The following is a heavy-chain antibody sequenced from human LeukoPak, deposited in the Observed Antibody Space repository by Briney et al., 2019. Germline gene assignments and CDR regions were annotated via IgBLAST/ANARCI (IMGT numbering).Heavy chain of an antibody. V-gene: IGHV4-34*01. Sequence: SETLSLTCTVSGGSISSYYWSWIRQPPGKGLEWIGEVNRGGSANYNSSLKSRVTMSLDTSKNQLSLKLTSVTAADTAVYYCARVAPPNPYWGQGTLVTVSS. CDR3: ARVAPPNPY. CDR1: GGSISSYY. CDR2: VNRGGSA. J-gene: IGHJ4*02.